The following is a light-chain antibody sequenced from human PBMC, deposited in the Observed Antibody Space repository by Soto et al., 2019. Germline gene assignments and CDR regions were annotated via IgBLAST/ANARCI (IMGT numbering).Light chain of an antibody. J-gene: IGLJ2*01. CDR3: SSYKSSSVVV. Sequence: QSALTQPASVSGSPGQSITISCTGTSSDVGGYNYVSWYQQQPGKAPNLMIYAVRNRPSGVSNRFSGSKSGNTASLTISGLQAEDEADYYCSSYKSSSVVVFGGGTKLTVL. CDR1: SSDVGGYNY. CDR2: AVR. V-gene: IGLV2-14*01.